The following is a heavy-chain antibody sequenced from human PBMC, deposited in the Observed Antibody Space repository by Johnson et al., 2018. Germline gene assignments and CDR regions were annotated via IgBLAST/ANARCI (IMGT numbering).Heavy chain of an antibody. CDR2: IKHDGSEQ. V-gene: IGHV3-7*04. J-gene: IGHJ3*01. D-gene: IGHD3-22*01. CDR1: GFTLSSYW. CDR3: AKDHYDSSGSQPFDS. Sequence: VQLVQAGGGLVQPGGSLRLCCAASGFTLSSYWMSWVRQAPGKGLEWVANIKHDGSEQYFVDSVQGRFTISRDNSKDTLYLQMNNLRPEDTAVYFCAKDHYDSSGSQPFDSWGQGTMVTVSA.